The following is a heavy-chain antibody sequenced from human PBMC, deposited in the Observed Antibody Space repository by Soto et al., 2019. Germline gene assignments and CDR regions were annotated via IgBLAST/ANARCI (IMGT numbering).Heavy chain of an antibody. Sequence: SETLSLTCTVSGGSIISYYWNWIRQPPGKGLEWIGDIYYGGGTNYNPSLKSRVTLSVDTSKNQFSLKLSSVTAADTAVYYCASQYYYDSSGSQTFDYWGQGTQVTVSS. V-gene: IGHV4-59*01. CDR2: IYYGGGT. CDR1: GGSIISYY. CDR3: ASQYYYDSSGSQTFDY. D-gene: IGHD3-22*01. J-gene: IGHJ4*02.